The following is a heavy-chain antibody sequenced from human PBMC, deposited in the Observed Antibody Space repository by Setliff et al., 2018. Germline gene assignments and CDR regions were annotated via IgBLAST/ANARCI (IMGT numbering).Heavy chain of an antibody. CDR1: GFTFSDYY. Sequence: GGSLRLSCAASGFTFSDYYMNWFRQIPGKGLEWVSAICGGCSDRHYADSVKGRFTISRDDADSSLYLYMNSLRVDDTAVYFCASRIGGSPYWGQGTLVTVSS. J-gene: IGHJ4*02. D-gene: IGHD1-26*01. CDR2: ICGGCSDR. V-gene: IGHV3-11*06. CDR3: ASRIGGSPY.